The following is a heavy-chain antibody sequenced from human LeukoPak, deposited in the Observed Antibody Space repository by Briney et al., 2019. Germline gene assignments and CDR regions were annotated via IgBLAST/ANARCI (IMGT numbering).Heavy chain of an antibody. J-gene: IGHJ6*03. Sequence: PSETLSLTCGVDGGSFSGSYWTWIRRPPGKGPEWIGEINQSGSANYSPSLKSRVTISRDTSRNQFSLRLSSVTAADTAIYYCARVVIYGGDYYMDVWGKGTTVTVSS. V-gene: IGHV4-34*01. D-gene: IGHD3-16*01. CDR2: INQSGSA. CDR1: GGSFSGSY. CDR3: ARVVIYGGDYYMDV.